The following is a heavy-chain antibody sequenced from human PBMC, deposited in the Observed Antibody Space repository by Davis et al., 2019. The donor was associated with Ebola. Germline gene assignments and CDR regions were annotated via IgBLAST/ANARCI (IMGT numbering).Heavy chain of an antibody. CDR1: GYTFTNYW. CDR2: FYPGDSDT. V-gene: IGHV5-51*01. D-gene: IGHD2-21*02. Sequence: GESLKISCQASGYTFTNYWIGWVRQMPGKGLEWMGSFYPGDSDTRYDPSFQGQGTIAADKSISTAYLQWRSLKASDAAMFYCVRRRRAGSDLSSGTFDIWGQGTMVIVSS. CDR3: VRRRRAGSDLSSGTFDI. J-gene: IGHJ3*02.